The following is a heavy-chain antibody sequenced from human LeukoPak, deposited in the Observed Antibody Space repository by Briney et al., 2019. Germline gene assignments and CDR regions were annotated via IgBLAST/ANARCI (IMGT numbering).Heavy chain of an antibody. D-gene: IGHD3-9*01. Sequence: SETLSLTCAVYGGSFSGYYWSWIRQPPGKGLEWIGEINHSGSTNYNPSLKSRVTMSVDTSKNQFSLKLSSVTAADTAVYYCARLLPYYDILTGYYQYYFDYWGQGTLVTVSS. CDR3: ARLLPYYDILTGYYQYYFDY. J-gene: IGHJ4*02. CDR1: GGSFSGYY. CDR2: INHSGST. V-gene: IGHV4-34*01.